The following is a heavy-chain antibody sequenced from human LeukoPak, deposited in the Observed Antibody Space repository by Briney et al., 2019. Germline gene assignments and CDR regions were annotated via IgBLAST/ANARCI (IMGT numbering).Heavy chain of an antibody. V-gene: IGHV3-33*01. CDR1: GFTFSSYD. CDR3: ARGRGAATTGGFDY. CDR2: IWYDGSNK. D-gene: IGHD5-24*01. Sequence: GRSLRLSCAASGFTFSSYDMHWVRQAPGRGLEWVAVIWYDGSNKYYADSVKGRFTISRDNSKNTLYLQMNSLRAEDTAVYYCARGRGAATTGGFDYWGQGTLVTVSS. J-gene: IGHJ4*02.